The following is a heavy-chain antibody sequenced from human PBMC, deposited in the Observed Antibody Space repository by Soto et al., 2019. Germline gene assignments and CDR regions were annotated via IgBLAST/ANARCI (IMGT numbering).Heavy chain of an antibody. CDR1: GGSISSGGYS. J-gene: IGHJ5*02. Sequence: PSETLSLTCAVSGGSISSGGYSWCWIRQPPGKRLEWIGYIHHSGSTYYYPSLQTRVPISVDRSKNQFSLKLSSVTAADTAVYYCARAFGAAGYNCFDPWGQGTLVTVSS. CDR2: IHHSGST. V-gene: IGHV4-30-2*01. D-gene: IGHD6-13*01. CDR3: ARAFGAAGYNCFDP.